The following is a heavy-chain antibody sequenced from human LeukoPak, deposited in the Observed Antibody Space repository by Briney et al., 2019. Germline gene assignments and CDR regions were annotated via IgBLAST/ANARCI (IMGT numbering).Heavy chain of an antibody. Sequence: MTSETLSLTCTVSGGSISSGDYYWSWIRQPPGKGLEWIGYIYYSGSTYYNPSLKSRVTISVDTSKNQFSLKLSSVTAADTAVYYCARAGYGDYGVALWGQGTLVTVSS. CDR3: ARAGYGDYGVAL. D-gene: IGHD4-17*01. CDR2: IYYSGST. CDR1: GGSISSGDYY. J-gene: IGHJ4*02. V-gene: IGHV4-30-4*01.